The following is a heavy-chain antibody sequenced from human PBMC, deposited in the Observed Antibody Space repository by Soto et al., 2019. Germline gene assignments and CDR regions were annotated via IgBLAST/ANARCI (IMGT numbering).Heavy chain of an antibody. CDR1: GFTFSSYG. Sequence: QVQLVESGGGVVQPGRSLRLSCAASGFTFSSYGMHWVRQAPGKGLEWVAVIWYDGSNKYYADSVKGRFTISRDNSKNTLYLQMNSLRAEDTAVCYCAREWAVAGRAMDYWGQGTLVTVSS. D-gene: IGHD6-19*01. V-gene: IGHV3-33*01. CDR2: IWYDGSNK. J-gene: IGHJ4*02. CDR3: AREWAVAGRAMDY.